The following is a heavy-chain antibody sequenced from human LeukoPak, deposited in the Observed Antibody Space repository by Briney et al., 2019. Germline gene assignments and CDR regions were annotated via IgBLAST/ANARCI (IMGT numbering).Heavy chain of an antibody. D-gene: IGHD1-14*01. CDR3: ARTSSHYYMDV. CDR2: ISWNSGSI. V-gene: IGHV3-9*03. CDR1: GFTFDDYA. Sequence: GGSLRLSCAASGFTFDDYAMHWVRQAPGKGLEWVSGISWNSGSIGYADSVKGRFTISRDNAKNSLYLQMNSLRAEDMALYYCARTSSHYYMDVWGKGTTVTVSS. J-gene: IGHJ6*03.